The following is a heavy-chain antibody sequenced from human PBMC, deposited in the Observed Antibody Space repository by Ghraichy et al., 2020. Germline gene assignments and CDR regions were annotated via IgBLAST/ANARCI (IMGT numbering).Heavy chain of an antibody. Sequence: SETLSLTCTVSGGSISSSSYYWGWIRQPPGKGLEWIGSIYYSGSTYYNPSLKSRVTISVDTSKNQFSLKLSSVTAADTAVYYCARHLHYYDSSGYYAGYWYFDLWGRGTLVTVSS. CDR1: GGSISSSSYY. D-gene: IGHD3-22*01. CDR2: IYYSGST. J-gene: IGHJ2*01. CDR3: ARHLHYYDSSGYYAGYWYFDL. V-gene: IGHV4-39*01.